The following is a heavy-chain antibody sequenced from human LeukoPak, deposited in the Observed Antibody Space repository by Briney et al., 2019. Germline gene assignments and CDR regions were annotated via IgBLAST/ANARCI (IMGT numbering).Heavy chain of an antibody. D-gene: IGHD6-13*01. Sequence: GGSLSLSCAASGFTFRSYAMSWVRQAPGKGLEWVLVISGSGGSTYYADSVKGRFTISRDNSKNTLYLQMSSLRAEDTAIYYRAENIAAAGTDCLYFQFWGQGTLVTVSS. CDR2: ISGSGGST. J-gene: IGHJ1*01. V-gene: IGHV3-23*01. CDR1: GFTFRSYA. CDR3: AENIAAAGTDCLYFQF.